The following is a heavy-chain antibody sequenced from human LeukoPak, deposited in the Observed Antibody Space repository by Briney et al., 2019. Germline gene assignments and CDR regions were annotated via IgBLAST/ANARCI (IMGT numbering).Heavy chain of an antibody. CDR2: INQDGSEK. CDR3: AREYYYDSIRYFDY. Sequence: PGGSLRLSCAVSGFTFSSHWMSWVRQAPGKGLEWVANINQDGSEKHYVDSVKGRFTISRDNSKNTLYLQMNSLRAEDTAVYYCAREYYYDSIRYFDYWGQGTLVTVSS. J-gene: IGHJ4*02. D-gene: IGHD3-22*01. CDR1: GFTFSSHW. V-gene: IGHV3-7*01.